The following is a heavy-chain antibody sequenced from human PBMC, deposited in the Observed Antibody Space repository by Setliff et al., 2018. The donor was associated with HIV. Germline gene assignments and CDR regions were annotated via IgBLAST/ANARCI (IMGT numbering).Heavy chain of an antibody. V-gene: IGHV4-34*01. CDR3: ARGGGYDRSGYYPFDY. J-gene: IGHJ4*02. D-gene: IGHD3-22*01. Sequence: SETLSLTCAVYGGSLSGYHWSWIHQSPEKGLEWIGEINHSGSTNYNPSLKSRLTMSVDTSKNQFSLKLSSVTAADTAVYYCARGGGYDRSGYYPFDYWGQGTPVTV. CDR1: GGSLSGYH. CDR2: INHSGST.